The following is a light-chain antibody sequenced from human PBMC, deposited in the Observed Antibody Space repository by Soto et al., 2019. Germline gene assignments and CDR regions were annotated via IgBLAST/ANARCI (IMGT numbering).Light chain of an antibody. J-gene: IGLJ3*02. V-gene: IGLV2-8*01. CDR3: SSYAGSSTWV. Sequence: QSAPTQPPSASGSPGQSATISCTGTSSDVGGCNYVSWYQQYPGKAPKLMIYEVSKRPSGVPDRFSGSKSGNTASLTVSGLQAEDEADYYCSSYAGSSTWVFGGGTKLTVL. CDR2: EVS. CDR1: SSDVGGCNY.